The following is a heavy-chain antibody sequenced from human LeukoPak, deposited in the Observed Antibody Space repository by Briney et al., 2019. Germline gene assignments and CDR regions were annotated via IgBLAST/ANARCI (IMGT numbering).Heavy chain of an antibody. J-gene: IGHJ3*02. Sequence: ASVQVSCKASGGTFSSYAISWVRQAPGQGLEWMGGIIPIFGTANYAQKFQGRVTITADESTSTAYMELSSLRSEDTAVYYCARGGRGMIVVGYAFDIWGQGTMVTVSS. CDR3: ARGGRGMIVVGYAFDI. V-gene: IGHV1-69*13. CDR1: GGTFSSYA. CDR2: IIPIFGTA. D-gene: IGHD3-22*01.